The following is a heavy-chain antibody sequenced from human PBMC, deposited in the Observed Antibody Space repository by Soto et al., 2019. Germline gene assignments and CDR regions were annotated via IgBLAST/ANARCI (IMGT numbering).Heavy chain of an antibody. CDR2: IKSKTDGGTT. CDR3: TTDPVGPRSYYYYGMDV. V-gene: IGHV3-15*01. CDR1: GFTFSSYA. Sequence: GGSLRLSCAASGFTFSSYAMSWVRQAPGKGLEWVGRIKSKTDGGTTDYAAPVKGRFTISRDDSKNTLYLQMNSLKTEDTAVYYCTTDPVGPRSYYYYGMDVWGQGTTVTVSS. J-gene: IGHJ6*02. D-gene: IGHD2-15*01.